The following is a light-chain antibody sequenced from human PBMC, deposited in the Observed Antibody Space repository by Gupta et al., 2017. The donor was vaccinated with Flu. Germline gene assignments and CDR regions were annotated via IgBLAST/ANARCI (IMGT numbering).Light chain of an antibody. CDR3: EQYNNWPL. Sequence: PGDRATLSCRASQSVRINLAWYQHKPGQAPRLLIYGAVHRAAGVPARFSGSGSGTEFTLTISSLQSEDFAVYYCEQYNNWPLFGPGTKVDIK. V-gene: IGKV3-15*01. CDR2: GAV. CDR1: QSVRIN. J-gene: IGKJ3*01.